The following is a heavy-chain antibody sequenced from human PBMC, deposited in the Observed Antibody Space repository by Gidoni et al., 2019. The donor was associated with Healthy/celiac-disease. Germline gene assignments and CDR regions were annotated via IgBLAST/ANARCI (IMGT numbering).Heavy chain of an antibody. J-gene: IGHJ5*02. D-gene: IGHD2-21*01. CDR2: IYYSGST. V-gene: IGHV4-39*01. CDR3: ARRFAREGWFDP. Sequence: QLQLQESGPGLVKPSETLSLTRTLSGGSISSRSYYWGWIRQPPGKGLEWIGSIYYSGSTYYNPSLKSRVTISVDTSKNQFSLKLSSVTAADTAVYYCARRFAREGWFDPWGQGTLVTVSS. CDR1: GGSISSRSYY.